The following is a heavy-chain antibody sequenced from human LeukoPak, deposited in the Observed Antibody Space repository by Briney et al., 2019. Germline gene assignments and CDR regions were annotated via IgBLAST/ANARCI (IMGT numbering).Heavy chain of an antibody. Sequence: GGSLRLSCAAAGFTFSSYSMNWVRQAPGKGLEWVSSISSISSYIYYADSVKGRFTVSRDNAKNSLYLQMDSLRAEDTAVYYCASDPSGTYYPRVSGALDIWGQGTMVTVSS. V-gene: IGHV3-21*01. CDR2: ISSISSYI. J-gene: IGHJ3*02. CDR1: GFTFSSYS. CDR3: ASDPSGTYYPRVSGALDI. D-gene: IGHD1-26*01.